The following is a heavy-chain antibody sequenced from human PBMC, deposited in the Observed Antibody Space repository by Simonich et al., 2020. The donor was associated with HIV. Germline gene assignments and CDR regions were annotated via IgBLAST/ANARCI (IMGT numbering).Heavy chain of an antibody. J-gene: IGHJ4*02. V-gene: IGHV4-38-2*01. CDR3: AGLRGASSYNFWSGYFDY. CDR1: GYSISSGYY. D-gene: IGHD3-3*01. CDR2: IHHGGST. Sequence: QVQLQESGPGLVKPSETLSLTCAVSGYSISSGYYWGWIRQPPGKGLEWIGEIHHGGSTYYNPSHKSRVTISLNTSKNQFSPKLNSVTAADTALYYCAGLRGASSYNFWSGYFDYWGQGTLVTVSS.